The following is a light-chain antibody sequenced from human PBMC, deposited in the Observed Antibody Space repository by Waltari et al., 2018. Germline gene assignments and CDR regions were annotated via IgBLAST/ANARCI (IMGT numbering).Light chain of an antibody. V-gene: IGKV3-11*01. CDR1: QSVSGY. CDR2: DAN. CDR3: QHRISWPYT. J-gene: IGKJ2*01. Sequence: EIVLTQSPATLSLSPGERAPLSCRASQSVSGYLAWYQQRPGQAPRILIYDANHRATGIPARFSGSGSGTDFTLTISSLEPEDFVVYYCQHRISWPYTFGQGTKLQI.